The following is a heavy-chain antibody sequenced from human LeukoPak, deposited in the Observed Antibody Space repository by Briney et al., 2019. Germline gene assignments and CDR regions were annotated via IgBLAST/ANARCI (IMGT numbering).Heavy chain of an antibody. CDR2: IYYSGST. CDR1: GGSISSSSYY. V-gene: IGHV4-39*01. CDR3: ARIFSGVSNCFDP. Sequence: PSETLSLTCTVSGGSISSSSYYRGWIRQPPGKGLEWIGSIYYSGSTYYNPSLKSRVTISVDTSKNQFSLKLSSVTAADTAVYFCARIFSGVSNCFDPGGREPLVTVP. J-gene: IGHJ5*02. D-gene: IGHD2-15*01.